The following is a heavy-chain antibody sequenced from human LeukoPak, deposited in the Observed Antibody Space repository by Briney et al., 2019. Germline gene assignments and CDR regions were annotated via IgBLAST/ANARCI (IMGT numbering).Heavy chain of an antibody. CDR1: GYTFTSYD. Sequence: ASVKVSCKASGYTFTSYDINWVRQATGQGLEWMGWMNPNSGKTGYAQKFQGRVTITWDTSISTAYMELSSLRSEDTAVYYCARVLKWRFLEWLAIYYYYYMDVWGKGTTVTVSS. V-gene: IGHV1-8*01. CDR3: ARVLKWRFLEWLAIYYYYYMDV. J-gene: IGHJ6*03. D-gene: IGHD3-3*01. CDR2: MNPNSGKT.